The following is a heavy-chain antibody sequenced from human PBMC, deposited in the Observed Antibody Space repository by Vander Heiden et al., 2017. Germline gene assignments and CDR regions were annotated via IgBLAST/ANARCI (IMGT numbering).Heavy chain of an antibody. J-gene: IGHJ4*02. D-gene: IGHD5-12*01. V-gene: IGHV4-59*01. CDR2: AYHSGST. Sequence: QLQESGPRLVKPSETLSPTCTVSADSISNYYWSWIRHSPGKGLEWIDFAYHSGSTNYNPSLKGRVTLSVDTSKNQFSLRLTSVTAADTAVYYCATSSSGASYTGYNNWGRGTQVIVSS. CDR3: ATSSSGASYTGYNN. CDR1: ADSISNYY.